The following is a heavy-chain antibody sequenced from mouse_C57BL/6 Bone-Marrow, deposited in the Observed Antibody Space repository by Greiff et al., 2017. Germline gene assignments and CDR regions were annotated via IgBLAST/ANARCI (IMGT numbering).Heavy chain of an antibody. CDR2: INPRSGDT. CDR3: ARAGGYYFDY. J-gene: IGHJ2*01. CDR1: GYTFTSYT. V-gene: IGHV1-4*01. Sequence: VQLQESGAELARPGASVKMSCKASGYTFTSYTMHWVKQRPGRGLEWIGSINPRSGDTKYTQKFKDKATLTADKSSSTAYMQLSSLTSEDSAVYYCARAGGYYFDYWGQGTTLTVAS. D-gene: IGHD1-1*02.